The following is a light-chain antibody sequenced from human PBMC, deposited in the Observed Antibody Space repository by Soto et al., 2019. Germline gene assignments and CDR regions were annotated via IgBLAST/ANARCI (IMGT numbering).Light chain of an antibody. Sequence: DIQMTQSPSSLSASVGDRGTITCRASQSVSNFLNWYQQKSGKAPKLLIYGASSLQSGVPSRFSGSGSGTDFTPTISSLQPEDIATYYCQQYDNLPTIFTLGPGTKVDIK. J-gene: IGKJ3*01. V-gene: IGKV1-39*01. CDR2: GAS. CDR3: QQYDNLPTIFT. CDR1: QSVSNF.